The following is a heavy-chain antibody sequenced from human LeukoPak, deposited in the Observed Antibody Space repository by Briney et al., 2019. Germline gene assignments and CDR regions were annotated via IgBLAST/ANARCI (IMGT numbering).Heavy chain of an antibody. Sequence: GGSLRLSCAASGFAFSTYAMSWVRQAPGKGLELVSSITSSGYDTYCRDSVKGRFTISRDNSENTLYLQMNSLRPEDTAMYYCAKDSRETLAGTEDYWGRGTLVTVSS. CDR2: ITSSGYDT. J-gene: IGHJ4*02. V-gene: IGHV3-23*01. CDR1: GFAFSTYA. D-gene: IGHD6-19*01. CDR3: AKDSRETLAGTEDY.